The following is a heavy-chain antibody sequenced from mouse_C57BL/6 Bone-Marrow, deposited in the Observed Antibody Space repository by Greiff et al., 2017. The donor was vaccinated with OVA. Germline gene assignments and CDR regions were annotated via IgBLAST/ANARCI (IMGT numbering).Heavy chain of an antibody. Sequence: DVKLQESGPGLAKPSQTLSLTCSVTGYSIPSDYWNWIRTFPGNKLPYMGYISYRGITYSNPSLTSRISITRDTSKNQDYLQLNSVTTEDTATYYCARYRNGSSLYFDDWGQGTTLTVSS. D-gene: IGHD1-1*01. CDR3: ARYRNGSSLYFDD. V-gene: IGHV3-8*01. J-gene: IGHJ2*01. CDR2: ISYRGIT. CDR1: GYSIPSDY.